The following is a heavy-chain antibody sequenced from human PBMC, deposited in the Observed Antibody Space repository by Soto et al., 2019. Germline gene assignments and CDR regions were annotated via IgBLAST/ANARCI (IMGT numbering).Heavy chain of an antibody. Sequence: ASVKVSCKASGYTFTGYYMHWVRQAPGQGLEWMGWINPNSGGTNYAQKFQGWVTMTRDTSISTAYMELSRLRSDDTAVYYCARASVPRGIAAAGTTPLDYWGQGTLVTVSS. CDR3: ARASVPRGIAAAGTTPLDY. V-gene: IGHV1-2*04. J-gene: IGHJ4*02. D-gene: IGHD6-13*01. CDR1: GYTFTGYY. CDR2: INPNSGGT.